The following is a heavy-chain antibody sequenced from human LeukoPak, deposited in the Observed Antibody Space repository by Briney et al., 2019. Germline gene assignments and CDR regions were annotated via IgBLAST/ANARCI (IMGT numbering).Heavy chain of an antibody. V-gene: IGHV1-18*01. Sequence: ASVKVSCKASGYTFSSYGTSWVRLAPGQGLEWMGWISGYNGNTNYAQKLQGRVTMTTDTSTSTAYMELRSLRSDDTAVYYCARDSSTGASGWYGVFDYWGQGTLVTVSS. D-gene: IGHD6-19*01. J-gene: IGHJ4*02. CDR1: GYTFSSYG. CDR2: ISGYNGNT. CDR3: ARDSSTGASGWYGVFDY.